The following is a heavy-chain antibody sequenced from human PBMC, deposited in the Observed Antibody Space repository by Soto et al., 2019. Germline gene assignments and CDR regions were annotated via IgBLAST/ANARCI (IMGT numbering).Heavy chain of an antibody. Sequence: GGSLRLSCVASGMTFGSRAMSWVRQAQGEGLEWGSTITDTGGDTKYADSVRGRFTMSRDNSKKTLYLQMNSLRVEDSALYYCARGSTDSYPGSRIFDFWGRGTLVTVSS. CDR2: ITDTGGDT. V-gene: IGHV3-23*01. CDR1: GMTFGSRA. D-gene: IGHD3-10*01. J-gene: IGHJ4*02. CDR3: ARGSTDSYPGSRIFDF.